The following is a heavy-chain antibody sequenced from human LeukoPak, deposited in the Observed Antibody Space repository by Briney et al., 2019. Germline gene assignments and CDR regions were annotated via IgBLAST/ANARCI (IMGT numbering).Heavy chain of an antibody. CDR1: GFTFSSYG. D-gene: IGHD3-10*01. CDR3: ATTMVRGVTEYYFDY. J-gene: IGHJ4*02. Sequence: GGSLRLSCAASGFTFSSYGMHWVRQAPGKGLEWVAVISYDGSNKYYADSVKGRFTISRDNSKNTQYLQMNSLRAEDTAVYYCATTMVRGVTEYYFDYWGQGTLVTVSS. CDR2: ISYDGSNK. V-gene: IGHV3-30*03.